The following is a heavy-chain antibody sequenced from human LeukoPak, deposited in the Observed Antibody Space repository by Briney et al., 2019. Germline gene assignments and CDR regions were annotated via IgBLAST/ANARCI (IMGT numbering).Heavy chain of an antibody. CDR2: TSYDESHK. Sequence: GGSLRLSCAASGFTFSTNAMNWVRQAPGKGLEWVAVTSYDESHKYYADSVKGRFTISRDTAKNTLYLQMNSLRAEDTAVYYCARDNVYGSGTEYWGQGTLVTVSS. CDR3: ARDNVYGSGTEY. CDR1: GFTFSTNA. V-gene: IGHV3-30-3*01. J-gene: IGHJ4*02. D-gene: IGHD3-10*01.